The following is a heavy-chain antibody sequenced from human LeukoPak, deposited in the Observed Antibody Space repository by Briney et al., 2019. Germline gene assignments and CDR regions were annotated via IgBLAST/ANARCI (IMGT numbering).Heavy chain of an antibody. CDR3: ARVFTNWFDP. CDR1: GGTFSSYA. D-gene: IGHD3-10*01. CDR2: IIPIFGTA. Sequence: ASVKVSCKASGGTFSSYAISWVRQAPGQGLEWMGGIIPIFGTANYAQKFQGRVTITADESTSTAYMELSSLRSEDTAVYYCARVFTNWFDPWGQGTLVTVSS. V-gene: IGHV1-69*13. J-gene: IGHJ5*02.